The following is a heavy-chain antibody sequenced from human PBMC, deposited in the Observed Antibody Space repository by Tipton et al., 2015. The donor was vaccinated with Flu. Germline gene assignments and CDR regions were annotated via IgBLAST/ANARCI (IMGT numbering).Heavy chain of an antibody. Sequence: TLSLTCTVSGGSISSGDYYWSWIRQPPGKGLERFGEINHSGSTNYNPSLKSRVTISVDTSKNQFSLKLSSVTAADTAVYYCARRGLLWYFDLWGRGTLVTVSS. V-gene: IGHV4-39*07. CDR1: GGSISSGDYY. CDR2: INHSGST. CDR3: ARRGLLWYFDL. D-gene: IGHD2/OR15-2a*01. J-gene: IGHJ2*01.